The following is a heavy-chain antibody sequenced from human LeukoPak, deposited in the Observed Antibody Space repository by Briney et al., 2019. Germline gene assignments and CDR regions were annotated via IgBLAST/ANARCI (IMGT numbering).Heavy chain of an antibody. V-gene: IGHV1-18*01. Sequence: ASVKVSCKASGYTFTNYAISWVRQAPGQGLEWMGWISAYNGNTNYAQNVQGRVTMTTDTSTSTAYMELRSLKSDDTAVYYCARVDYGDYGAGYWGQGTLPTVSS. D-gene: IGHD4-17*01. CDR1: GYTFTNYA. CDR3: ARVDYGDYGAGY. J-gene: IGHJ4*02. CDR2: ISAYNGNT.